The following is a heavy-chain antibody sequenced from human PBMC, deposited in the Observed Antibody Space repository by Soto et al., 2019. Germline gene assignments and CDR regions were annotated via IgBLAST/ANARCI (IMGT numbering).Heavy chain of an antibody. D-gene: IGHD2-2*01. V-gene: IGHV1-18*01. J-gene: IGHJ5*02. CDR3: ARVVPGAEAWFGP. CDR2: ISLYSDGT. Sequence: XSVQVSCGNCVYQVSTYAITWVRQTPGQPLEWLGWISLYSDGTNYAQKFQGRVSMTTDTSTTTAYMELRSLRSDDTAVYYCARVVPGAEAWFGPWGQGTLGTVSS. CDR1: VYQVSTYA.